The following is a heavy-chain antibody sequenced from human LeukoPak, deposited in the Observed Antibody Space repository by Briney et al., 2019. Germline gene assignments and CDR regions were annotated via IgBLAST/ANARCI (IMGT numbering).Heavy chain of an antibody. CDR2: MNPNSGNT. V-gene: IGHV1-8*01. CDR3: ATDRVVSKGRGIWAFDI. J-gene: IGHJ3*02. D-gene: IGHD5/OR15-5a*01. CDR1: GYTFTSYD. Sequence: ASVKVSCKASGYTFTSYDINWVRQATGQGLEWMGWMNPNSGNTGYAQKFQGRVTMTRNTPISTAYMELSSLSSVTAADTAVYYCATDRVVSKGRGIWAFDIWGQGTMVTVSS.